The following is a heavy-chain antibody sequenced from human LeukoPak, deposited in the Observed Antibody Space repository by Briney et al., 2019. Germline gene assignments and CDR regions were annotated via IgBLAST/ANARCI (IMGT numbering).Heavy chain of an antibody. V-gene: IGHV4-4*07. Sequence: SETLSLTCTVSGTSVSSYYWSWIRQPAGRGLEWIGRIYTRGSTNYNPSLQSRVSMSVDSSKSRFSLRLTSVTAADTAIYYCARGRYCSATTCSGGDAFDIWGQGTVVTVSS. CDR3: ARGRYCSATTCSGGDAFDI. CDR2: IYTRGST. J-gene: IGHJ3*02. D-gene: IGHD2-8*02. CDR1: GTSVSSYY.